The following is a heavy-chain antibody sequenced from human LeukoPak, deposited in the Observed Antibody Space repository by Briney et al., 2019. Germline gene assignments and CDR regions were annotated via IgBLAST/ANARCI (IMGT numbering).Heavy chain of an antibody. CDR2: ISYDGSNK. CDR3: AKDDSGYDFPNWFDP. Sequence: GGSLRLSCAASGFXFSSYGIHWVRQAPGKGLEWVAVISYDGSNKYYADSVKGRFTISRDNSKNTLYLQMNSLRAEDTAVYYCAKDDSGYDFPNWFDPWGQGTLVTVSS. D-gene: IGHD5-12*01. V-gene: IGHV3-30*18. CDR1: GFXFSSYG. J-gene: IGHJ5*02.